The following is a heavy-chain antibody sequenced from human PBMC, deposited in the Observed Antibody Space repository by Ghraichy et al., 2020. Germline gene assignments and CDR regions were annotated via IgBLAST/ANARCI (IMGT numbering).Heavy chain of an antibody. D-gene: IGHD6-19*01. J-gene: IGHJ5*02. CDR3: AKDLSPGWSVFGNWFDP. V-gene: IGHV3-23*01. CDR2: GGGRGGGT. Sequence: GGRGAGGEGRGWVAAGGGRGGGTYYADAVKGRVTISRDNSKNTLYLQMNSLRAEDTAVYYWAKDLSPGWSVFGNWFDPWGQGTLVTVSS.